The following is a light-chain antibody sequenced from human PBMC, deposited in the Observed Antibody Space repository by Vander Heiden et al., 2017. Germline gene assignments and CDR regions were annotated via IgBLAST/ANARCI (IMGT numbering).Light chain of an antibody. CDR2: WAS. J-gene: IGKJ5*01. V-gene: IGKV4-1*01. Sequence: DIVMTPSPDSLAVSLGERATINCKSSQSVLYSSNNKNYLAWYRQKPGQPPELLICWASTRESGVPDRFSGSGSGTDFTLTISSLQAEDVAVYYCQQYYTTLTFGQGTRLEIK. CDR3: QQYYTTLT. CDR1: QSVLYSSNNKNY.